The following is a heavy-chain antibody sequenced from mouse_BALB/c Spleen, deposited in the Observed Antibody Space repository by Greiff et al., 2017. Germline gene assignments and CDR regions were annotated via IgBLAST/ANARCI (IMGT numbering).Heavy chain of an antibody. CDR1: GFTFSSYG. CDR2: ISSGGSYT. D-gene: IGHD2-2*01. J-gene: IGHJ2*01. Sequence: EVMLVESGGDLVKPGGSLKLSCAASGFTFSSYGMSLVRQTPDNRLEWVATISSGGSYTYYPYSVKGRFTISRDTAKNTLYLQMSSLKSEDTAMYYCARQIYYGYDGYYFDYWGQGTTLTVSS. V-gene: IGHV5-6*01. CDR3: ARQIYYGYDGYYFDY.